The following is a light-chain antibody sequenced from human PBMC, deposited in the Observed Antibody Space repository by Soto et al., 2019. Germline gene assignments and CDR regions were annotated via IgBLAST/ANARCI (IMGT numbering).Light chain of an antibody. CDR2: RAS. Sequence: EIVMTQSPDTLSVSPGERATLSCRASQSVGSNLAWYQQKPGQAPRLLIYRASTRATGISARFSGSGSGTEFTLTISSLQSEDFAVYYCQQYNNWPPPITFGQGTRLRL. CDR1: QSVGSN. V-gene: IGKV3-15*01. CDR3: QQYNNWPPPIT. J-gene: IGKJ5*01.